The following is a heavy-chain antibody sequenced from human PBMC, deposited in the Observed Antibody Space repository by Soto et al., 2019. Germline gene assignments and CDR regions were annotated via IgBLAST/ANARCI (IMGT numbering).Heavy chain of an antibody. CDR2: IYYSGST. D-gene: IGHD3-3*01. CDR3: ARVTGSITIFGVALGWFDP. J-gene: IGHJ5*02. CDR1: GGSISSGGYY. Sequence: SETLSLTCTVSGGSISSGGYYWSWIRQHPGKGLEWIGYIYYSGSTYYNPSLKSRVTISVDTSKNQFSLKLSSVTAADTAVYYCARVTGSITIFGVALGWFDPWGQGTLVTVSS. V-gene: IGHV4-31*03.